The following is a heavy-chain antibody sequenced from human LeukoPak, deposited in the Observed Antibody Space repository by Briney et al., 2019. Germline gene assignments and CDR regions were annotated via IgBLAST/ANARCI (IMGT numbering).Heavy chain of an antibody. CDR1: GYTFTGYY. CDR2: INPNSGGT. CDR3: ARGDHYDVLTGFQTPSHLSDY. V-gene: IGHV1-2*02. Sequence: ASVKVSCKASGYTFTGYYVHWVRQAPGQGLEWMGWINPNSGGTDYAQKFQGRVTMTRDTSISTAYMELNSLRSDDTAVYYCARGDHYDVLTGFQTPSHLSDYWGQGTLVTVSS. J-gene: IGHJ4*02. D-gene: IGHD3-9*01.